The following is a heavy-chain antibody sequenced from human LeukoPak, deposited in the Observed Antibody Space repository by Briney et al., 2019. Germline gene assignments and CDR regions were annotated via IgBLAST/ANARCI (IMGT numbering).Heavy chain of an antibody. Sequence: PGGSLRLSCAASGFTFSSYAMSWVRQAPGKGLEWVSAISGSGGSTYYADSVKGRFTISRDNSKNTLYLQMNSLRAEDTAVYYCAKACAGDYYYYYYMDVWGKGTTVTVSS. V-gene: IGHV3-23*01. CDR1: GFTFSSYA. CDR2: ISGSGGST. CDR3: AKACAGDYYYYYYMDV. D-gene: IGHD3-10*01. J-gene: IGHJ6*03.